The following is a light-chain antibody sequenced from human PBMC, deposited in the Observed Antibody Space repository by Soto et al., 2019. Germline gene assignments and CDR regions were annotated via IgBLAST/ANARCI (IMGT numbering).Light chain of an antibody. CDR1: QSVSSY. V-gene: IGKV3-11*01. Sequence: EIVLTQSTATLSWSPGEIAALSCRASQSVSSYLAWYQQKPGQAPRLLIYDAATRATGIPARFSGSGSGTDFTLTITSLEPEDFAVYYCQKRSNWPPTFGQGTRVAIK. CDR2: DAA. J-gene: IGKJ1*01. CDR3: QKRSNWPPT.